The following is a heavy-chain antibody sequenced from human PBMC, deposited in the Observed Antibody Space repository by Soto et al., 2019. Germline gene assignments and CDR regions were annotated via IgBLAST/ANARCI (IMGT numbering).Heavy chain of an antibody. CDR3: ARVETAMAKEFNWFDP. D-gene: IGHD2-2*01. CDR2: IFSNDEK. Sequence: QVTLKESGPVLVKPTETLTLTCTVSGFSLSNARMGVSWIRQPPGKALELLAHIFSNDEKSYSTSMKSRLTISLDTSNIQVVLTITNIYPVVTATYYCARVETAMAKEFNWFDPWGPGTLDT. CDR1: GFSLSNARMG. J-gene: IGHJ5*02. V-gene: IGHV2-26*01.